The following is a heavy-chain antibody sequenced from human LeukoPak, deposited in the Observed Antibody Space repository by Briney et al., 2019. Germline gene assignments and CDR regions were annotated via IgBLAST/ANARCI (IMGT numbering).Heavy chain of an antibody. CDR2: ISSSSSYI. CDR3: ARDQGSGWLHRHFAFDI. V-gene: IGHV3-11*06. CDR1: GFTFSDYY. Sequence: GGSLRLSCAASGFTFSDYYMSWIRQAPGKGLEWVSSISSSSSYIYYADSVKGRFTISRDNAKNSLYLQMNSLRAEDTAVYYCARDQGSGWLHRHFAFDIWGQGTMVTVSS. D-gene: IGHD6-19*01. J-gene: IGHJ3*02.